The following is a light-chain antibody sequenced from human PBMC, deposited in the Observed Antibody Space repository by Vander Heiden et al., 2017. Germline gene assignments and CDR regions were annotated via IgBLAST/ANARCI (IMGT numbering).Light chain of an antibody. CDR2: QVN. CDR3: SSYTSSSTWV. V-gene: IGLV2-14*01. CDR1: SSDVGGYNY. Sequence: QFAPNQPAPVSRSPGPSIPIPCTGTSSDVGGYNYVSWYQQHPGKAPKLMIYQVNNRPSGVSDRFSGSKSGSTASLTISGLQAADEADYYCSSYTSSSTWVFGGGTKLTVL. J-gene: IGLJ3*02.